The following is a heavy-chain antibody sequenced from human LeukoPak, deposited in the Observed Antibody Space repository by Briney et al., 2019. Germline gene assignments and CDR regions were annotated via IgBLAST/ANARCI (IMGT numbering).Heavy chain of an antibody. CDR1: GLTFDTYG. Sequence: GGSLRLSCTVSGLTFDTYGMSWVRQAPGKGLEWVGRIKSKTDGGTTDYAAPVKGRFTISRDDSKNTLYLQMNSLKTEDTAVYYCTTDSIAGWGQGTLVTVSS. J-gene: IGHJ4*02. CDR2: IKSKTDGGTT. CDR3: TTDSIAG. V-gene: IGHV3-15*01. D-gene: IGHD2-15*01.